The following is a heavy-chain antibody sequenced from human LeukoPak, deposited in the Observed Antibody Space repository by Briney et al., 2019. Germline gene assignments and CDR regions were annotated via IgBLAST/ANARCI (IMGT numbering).Heavy chain of an antibody. CDR2: IYSGGAT. J-gene: IGHJ4*02. CDR1: GFTVSSNY. D-gene: IGHD2-15*01. CDR3: ARGYGPDY. V-gene: IGHV3-53*01. Sequence: GSLRLSCAAYGFTVSSNYMNWVRQAPGKGLEWVSVIYSGGATYYADSVRGRFTISRDNSKNTLYLQMNSLRAEDTAVYYCARGYGPDYWGRGTLVTVSS.